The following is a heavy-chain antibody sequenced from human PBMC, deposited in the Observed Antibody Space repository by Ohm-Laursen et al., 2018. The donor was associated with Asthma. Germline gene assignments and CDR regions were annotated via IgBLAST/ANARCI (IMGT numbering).Heavy chain of an antibody. J-gene: IGHJ3*01. D-gene: IGHD4-17*01. CDR1: GFTFSNYH. V-gene: IGHV3-23*01. CDR2: LSGPGTKT. CDR3: AKPISTGTTWGHDFDV. Sequence: SLRLSCAASGFTFSNYHMCWVRQAPGKGLEWVSCLSGPGTKTYNADSVTGRFTISRDNSKNTMYLQMSSLRADDTAVYYCAKPISTGTTWGHDFDVWGQGTMVTVST.